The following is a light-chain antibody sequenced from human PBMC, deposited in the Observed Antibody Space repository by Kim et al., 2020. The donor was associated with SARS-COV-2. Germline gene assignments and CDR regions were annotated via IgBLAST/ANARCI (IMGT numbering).Light chain of an antibody. J-gene: IGLJ2*01. CDR2: DVT. CDR3: SAYRTNTALL. CDR1: NSDIADNSY. Sequence: HSITISCTRTNSDIADNSYVSWYHQHPGKAPKLMIYDVTKRPSGVSSRFSGSTSGNTASLTISGLQTEDEAHYYCSAYRTNTALLFGGGTQLTVL. V-gene: IGLV2-14*03.